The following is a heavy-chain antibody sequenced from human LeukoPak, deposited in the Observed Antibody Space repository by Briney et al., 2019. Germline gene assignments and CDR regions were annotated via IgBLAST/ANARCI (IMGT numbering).Heavy chain of an antibody. D-gene: IGHD3-10*01. CDR3: AKGSSDGSGSERY. CDR1: GFTFSTYA. V-gene: IGHV3-23*01. J-gene: IGHJ1*01. CDR2: ISGSGGST. Sequence: GGSLRLSCAASGFTFSTYAMSWVRQAPGKGLEWVSAISGSGGSTYYADSVKGRFTISRDNSKNTLYLQMNSLRAEDTAVYYCAKGSSDGSGSERYWGQGTLVTVSS.